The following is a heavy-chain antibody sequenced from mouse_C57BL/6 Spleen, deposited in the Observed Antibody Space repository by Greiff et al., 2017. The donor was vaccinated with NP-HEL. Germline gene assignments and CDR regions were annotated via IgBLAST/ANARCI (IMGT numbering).Heavy chain of an antibody. CDR1: GFTFSDYY. J-gene: IGHJ4*01. D-gene: IGHD4-1*01. V-gene: IGHV5-12*01. CDR2: ISNGGGST. CDR3: ARPELGGYYAMDY. Sequence: EVKLMESGGGLVQPGGSLKLSCAASGFTFSDYYMYWVRQTPEKRLEWVAYISNGGGSTYYPDTVKGRFTISRDNAKNTLYLQMSRLKSEDTAMYDCARPELGGYYAMDYWGQGTSVTVSA.